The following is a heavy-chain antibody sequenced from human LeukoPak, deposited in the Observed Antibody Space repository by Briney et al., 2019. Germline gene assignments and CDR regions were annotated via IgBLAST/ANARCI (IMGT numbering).Heavy chain of an antibody. CDR3: VRRAAEWELLEY. V-gene: IGHV5-51*01. CDR2: IYPGDSDT. D-gene: IGHD1-26*01. J-gene: IGHJ4*02. Sequence: GESLKISCKVSGYRFTSYWIGWVRQMPGKGLEWMGIIYPGDSDTRYSPSFQGQVTISADKSISTAYLQWSSLKASDTAMYYCVRRAAEWELLEYWGQGTLVTVSS. CDR1: GYRFTSYW.